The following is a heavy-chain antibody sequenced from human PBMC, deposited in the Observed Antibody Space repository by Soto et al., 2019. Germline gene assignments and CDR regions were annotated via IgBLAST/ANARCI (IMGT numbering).Heavy chain of an antibody. V-gene: IGHV4-39*01. CDR2: INYSGNT. CDR1: GGSISSSNYY. D-gene: IGHD2-2*01. Sequence: QLQLQESGPGLVKPSEALSLTCTVSGGSISSSNYYLGWIRHSPGKGLEWIGSINYSGNTYYNPSLTRRVTISVETCQSQFSMKLTSMTAGDPAVYFCVRLPGYGSGTSCYGYYVVDVWGQGTTVTVAS. CDR3: VRLPGYGSGTSCYGYYVVDV. J-gene: IGHJ6*02.